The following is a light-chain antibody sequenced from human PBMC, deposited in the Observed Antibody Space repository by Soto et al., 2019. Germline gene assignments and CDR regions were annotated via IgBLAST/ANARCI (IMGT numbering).Light chain of an antibody. Sequence: EIVLTQSPGTLSLSPGERATLSCRASQSVSSSYLAWYQQKPGQAPWLLIYGASARATGIPDRFSGSGSRTDFTLTISRLEPEDFAVYYCQQYGSSPPFTFGPGIKVDI. J-gene: IGKJ3*01. CDR2: GAS. CDR1: QSVSSSY. CDR3: QQYGSSPPFT. V-gene: IGKV3-20*01.